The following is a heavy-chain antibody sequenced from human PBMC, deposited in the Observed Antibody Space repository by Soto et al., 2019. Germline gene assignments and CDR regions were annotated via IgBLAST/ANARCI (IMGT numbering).Heavy chain of an antibody. V-gene: IGHV1-3*01. J-gene: IGHJ6*02. CDR2: INAGNGNT. CDR1: GYTFTSYA. Sequence: QVQLVQSGAEVKKPGASVKVSCKASGYTFTSYAMHWVRQAPGQRLEWMGWINAGNGNTKYSQKFQGRVTITRDTXXXXXXXXXXXXXXXXXXXXXXXXXXXXXXXXXXXYXGMDVWGQGTTVTVSS. CDR3: XXXXXXXXXXXXXYXGMDV.